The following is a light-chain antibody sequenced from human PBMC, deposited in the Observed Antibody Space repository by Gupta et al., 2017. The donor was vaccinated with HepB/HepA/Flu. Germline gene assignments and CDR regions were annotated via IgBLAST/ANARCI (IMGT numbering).Light chain of an antibody. V-gene: IGLV2-23*02. CDR2: EVI. Sequence: QSALTQPASVSGSPGQSITISCTGSSSDVGSYNLVSWYQKYPGQAPKLIIHEVINRPSGVSDRFSGSKSGDTASLTISGLQAEDEADYYCCSYVGSNSVVFGGGTKVTVL. CDR1: SSDVGSYNL. J-gene: IGLJ2*01. CDR3: CSYVGSNSVV.